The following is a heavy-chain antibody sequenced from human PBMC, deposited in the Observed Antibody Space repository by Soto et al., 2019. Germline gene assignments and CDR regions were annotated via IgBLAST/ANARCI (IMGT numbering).Heavy chain of an antibody. CDR1: GYTFTSYY. CDR2: INPSGGST. D-gene: IGHD2-15*01. J-gene: IGHJ6*02. CDR3: ARDIVVVVAATQGYYYGMDV. V-gene: IGHV1-46*01. Sequence: ASVKVSCKASGYTFTSYYMHWVRQAPGQGLERMGIINPSGGSTSYAQKFQGRVTMTRDTSTSTVYMELSSLRSEDTAVYYCARDIVVVVAATQGYYYGMDVWGQGTTVTVSS.